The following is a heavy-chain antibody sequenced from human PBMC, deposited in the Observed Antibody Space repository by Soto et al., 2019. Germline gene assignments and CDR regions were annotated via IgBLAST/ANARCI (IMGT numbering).Heavy chain of an antibody. J-gene: IGHJ3*02. CDR2: INHSGST. CDR3: ASGYIAAAGCDAFDI. V-gene: IGHV4-34*01. Sequence: SETLSLTCAVYDGSFSGYYWSWIRQPPGKGLEWIGEINHSGSTNYNPSLKSRVTISVDTSKNQFSLKLSSVTAADTAVYYCASGYIAAAGCDAFDIWGQGTMVTVSS. CDR1: DGSFSGYY. D-gene: IGHD6-13*01.